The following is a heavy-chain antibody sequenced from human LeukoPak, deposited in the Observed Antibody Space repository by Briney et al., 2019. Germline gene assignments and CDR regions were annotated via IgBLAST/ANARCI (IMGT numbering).Heavy chain of an antibody. Sequence: GGSLRLSCAASGFTFSSYAMSWVRQAPGKGLEWVAVIWYDGSSKYYADSVKGRFTISRDNSKNTLYLQMNSLRAEDTAVYYCARDHSSGWYSDYFDYWGQGTLVTVSS. J-gene: IGHJ4*02. CDR3: ARDHSSGWYSDYFDY. D-gene: IGHD6-19*01. V-gene: IGHV3-33*08. CDR1: GFTFSSYA. CDR2: IWYDGSSK.